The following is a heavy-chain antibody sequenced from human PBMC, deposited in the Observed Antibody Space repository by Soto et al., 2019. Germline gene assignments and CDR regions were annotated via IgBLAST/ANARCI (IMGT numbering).Heavy chain of an antibody. CDR1: GFTFSSYA. Sequence: PGGSLRLSCAASGFTFSSYAMSWVRQAPGMGLEWVSAISGSGGSAYYADSVKGRFTISRDNSKNTLYLQMNSLRAEDTAVYYCAKGRGYSGYDIVFDYWGQGTLVTVS. V-gene: IGHV3-23*01. J-gene: IGHJ4*02. CDR3: AKGRGYSGYDIVFDY. CDR2: ISGSGGSA. D-gene: IGHD5-12*01.